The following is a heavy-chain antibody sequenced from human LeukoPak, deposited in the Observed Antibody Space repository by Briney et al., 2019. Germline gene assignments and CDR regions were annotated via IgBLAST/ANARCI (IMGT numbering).Heavy chain of an antibody. Sequence: PGGSLRLSCAASGFTVSSNYMSWVRQAPGKGLEWVSVIYSGGSTYYADSVKGRFTISRDNSKNTLYLQMNSLRAEDTAVYYCAKRRVVVAALYYYGMDVWGQGTTVTVSS. CDR1: GFTVSSNY. J-gene: IGHJ6*02. V-gene: IGHV3-53*05. CDR2: IYSGGST. CDR3: AKRRVVVAALYYYGMDV. D-gene: IGHD2-15*01.